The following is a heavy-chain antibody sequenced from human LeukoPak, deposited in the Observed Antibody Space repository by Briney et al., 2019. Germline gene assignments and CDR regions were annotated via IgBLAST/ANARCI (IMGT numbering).Heavy chain of an antibody. Sequence: GGSLRLSCAASASTFSSYWMHWVRQAPGKGLVWVSRINSDGRSTSYADSVKGRFTISRDNAKNTLYLQMNSLRAEDTAVYYCAGDIHSYGRLDIDYWGQGTLVTVSS. D-gene: IGHD5-18*01. CDR3: AGDIHSYGRLDIDY. V-gene: IGHV3-74*01. J-gene: IGHJ4*02. CDR1: ASTFSSYW. CDR2: INSDGRST.